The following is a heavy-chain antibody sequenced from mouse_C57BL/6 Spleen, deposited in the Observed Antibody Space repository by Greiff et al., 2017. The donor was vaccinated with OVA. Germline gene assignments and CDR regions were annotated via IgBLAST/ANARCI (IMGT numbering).Heavy chain of an antibody. J-gene: IGHJ4*01. V-gene: IGHV1-54*01. CDR1: GYAFTNYL. CDR2: INPGSGGT. Sequence: QVQLQQSGAELVRPGTSVKVSCKASGYAFTNYLIEWVKQRPGQGLEWIGVINPGSGGTNYNEKFKGKATLTADKSSSTAYMQLSSLTSEDSAVYCCARAEDGGGAMDYWGQGTSVTVSS. CDR3: ARAEDGGGAMDY.